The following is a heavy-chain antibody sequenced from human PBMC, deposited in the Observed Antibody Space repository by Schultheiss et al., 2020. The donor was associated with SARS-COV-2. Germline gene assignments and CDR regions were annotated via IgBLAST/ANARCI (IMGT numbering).Heavy chain of an antibody. Sequence: SVKVSCKASGGTFSSYAISWVRQAPGQGLEWMGGIIPIFGTANYAQKFQGRVTITADESTSTAYMELSSLRSEDTAVYYCARVGSYGDHLYYYYGMDVWGQGTTVTVSS. V-gene: IGHV1-69*13. CDR3: ARVGSYGDHLYYYYGMDV. CDR2: IIPIFGTA. D-gene: IGHD4-17*01. CDR1: GGTFSSYA. J-gene: IGHJ6*02.